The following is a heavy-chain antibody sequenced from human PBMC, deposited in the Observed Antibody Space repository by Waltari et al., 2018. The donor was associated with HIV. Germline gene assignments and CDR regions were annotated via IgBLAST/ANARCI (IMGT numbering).Heavy chain of an antibody. V-gene: IGHV6-1*01. CDR3: VRGGQWLNWFGP. CDR2: TYYRSRWYN. CDR1: GYSVPSNSAA. D-gene: IGHD6-19*01. Sequence: QGQLQQSGPGLVKPSQTLSLTCVISGYSVPSNSAAWNWIRQSPSRGLEWLGRTYYRSRWYNEYAVSVKSRITINQDTSKNQFSLQLKSVTPEDTAVYYCVRGGQWLNWFGPWGPGTLVTVSS. J-gene: IGHJ5*02.